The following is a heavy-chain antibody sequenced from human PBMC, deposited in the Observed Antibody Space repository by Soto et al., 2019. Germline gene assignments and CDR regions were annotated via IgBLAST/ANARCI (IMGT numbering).Heavy chain of an antibody. Sequence: QVQLVQSGAEVKKPGASVKVSCKASGYTFTSYVMHWVRQAPGQRLEWMGWINAGNGNTKYSQKFQGRVTITRDTSESTAYMELSSLRSEDTAVYYCARGASMVRGVILDAFDIWGQGTMVTVSS. D-gene: IGHD3-10*01. CDR1: GYTFTSYV. J-gene: IGHJ3*02. CDR3: ARGASMVRGVILDAFDI. CDR2: INAGNGNT. V-gene: IGHV1-3*01.